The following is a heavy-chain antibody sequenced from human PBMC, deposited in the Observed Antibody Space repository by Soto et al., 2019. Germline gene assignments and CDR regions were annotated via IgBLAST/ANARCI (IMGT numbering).Heavy chain of an antibody. V-gene: IGHV1-69*01. CDR3: ARDTFEEDRGVIITLDYGMDV. CDR2: IIPIFGTA. Sequence: QVQLVQSGAEVKKPGSSVKVSCKASGGTFSSYAISWVRQAPGQGLEWMGGIIPIFGTANYAQKFQGRVTIAADESTSTAYMELSSLRSEDTAVYYCARDTFEEDRGVIITLDYGMDVWGQGTTVTVSS. D-gene: IGHD3-10*01. J-gene: IGHJ6*02. CDR1: GGTFSSYA.